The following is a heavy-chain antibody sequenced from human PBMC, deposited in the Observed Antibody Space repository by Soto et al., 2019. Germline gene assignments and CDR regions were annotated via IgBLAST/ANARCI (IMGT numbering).Heavy chain of an antibody. CDR3: AKTATLHYNMIWTGVDP. CDR1: GFNFNRYG. J-gene: IGHJ5*02. V-gene: IGHV3-30*18. Sequence: QVQLVESGGGVVQPGRSLRLSCTTSGFNFNRYGMHWVRQAPGKGLEWLGVVSDDGRNKYYADSVKGRFTISRDNSKNTPYLQMDNLRPEDTAVYYCAKTATLHYNMIWTGVDPWGQGTQV. D-gene: IGHD1-1*01. CDR2: VSDDGRNK.